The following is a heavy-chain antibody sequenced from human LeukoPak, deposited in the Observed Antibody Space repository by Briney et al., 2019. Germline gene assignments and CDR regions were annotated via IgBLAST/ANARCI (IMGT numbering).Heavy chain of an antibody. CDR3: TTVPSASEDH. CDR1: GFTFSSYA. J-gene: IGHJ4*02. D-gene: IGHD4-17*01. CDR2: IRDDGSNK. Sequence: QPGGSLRLSCAASGFTFSSYAMHWVRQAPGKGLEWVAFIRDDGSNKFYADSVKGRFTISRDNSKNTLYLQMNSLRAEDSGMYYCTTVPSASEDHWGQGTLVTVSS. V-gene: IGHV3-30*02.